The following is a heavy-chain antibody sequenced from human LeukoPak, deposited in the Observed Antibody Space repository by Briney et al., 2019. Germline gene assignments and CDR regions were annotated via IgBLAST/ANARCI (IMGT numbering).Heavy chain of an antibody. V-gene: IGHV4-34*01. CDR2: INHSGST. J-gene: IGHJ4*02. CDR1: GGSFSGCY. Sequence: PSETLSLTGAVYGGSFSGCYWSWIRQPPGKGLEWIGEINHSGSTNYNPSLKSRVTISVDTSKNQFSLKLSSVTAADTAVYYCAKVSARIAARAYFDYWGQGTLVTVSS. D-gene: IGHD6-6*01. CDR3: AKVSARIAARAYFDY.